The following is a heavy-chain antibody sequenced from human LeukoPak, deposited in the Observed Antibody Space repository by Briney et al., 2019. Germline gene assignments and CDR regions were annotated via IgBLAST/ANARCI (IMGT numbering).Heavy chain of an antibody. CDR1: GYSFTSYW. V-gene: IGHV5-51*01. Sequence: GESLKISCKGSGYSFTSYWIGWVRQMPGKGLEWMGIIYPGDSDTRYSPSFQGQVTISADKSISTAYLQWSSLKASDTAMYYCARSGLDYYDSSGSFDAFDIWGQGTMVTVSS. J-gene: IGHJ3*02. CDR3: ARSGLDYYDSSGSFDAFDI. D-gene: IGHD3-22*01. CDR2: IYPGDSDT.